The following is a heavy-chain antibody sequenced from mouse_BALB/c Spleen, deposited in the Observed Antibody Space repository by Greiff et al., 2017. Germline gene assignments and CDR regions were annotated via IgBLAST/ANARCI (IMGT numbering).Heavy chain of an antibody. D-gene: IGHD3-3*01. J-gene: IGHJ4*01. CDR3: TRGGDDYAMDY. CDR1: GYAFTNYL. V-gene: IGHV1-54*01. Sequence: QVQLQQSGAELVRPGTSVKVSCKASGYAFTNYLIEWVKQRPGQGLEWIGVINPGSGGTNYNEKFKGKATLTADKSSSTAYMQLSSLTSDDSAVYFCTRGGDDYAMDYWGQGTSVTVSS. CDR2: INPGSGGT.